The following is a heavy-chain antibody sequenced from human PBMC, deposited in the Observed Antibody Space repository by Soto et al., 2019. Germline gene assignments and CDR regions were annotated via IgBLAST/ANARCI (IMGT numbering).Heavy chain of an antibody. V-gene: IGHV3-23*01. Sequence: EVQLLESGGGLVQPGGSLRLSCAASGFTFSSYGMSWVRQAPGKGLEWVSAISGSGGSTYYADSVKGRFTISRDNSKNTLYLQMNCLGAEDTAVYYCAKSLSVGATTPFDYWGQGTLVTVSS. CDR2: ISGSGGST. CDR3: AKSLSVGATTPFDY. J-gene: IGHJ4*02. D-gene: IGHD1-26*01. CDR1: GFTFSSYG.